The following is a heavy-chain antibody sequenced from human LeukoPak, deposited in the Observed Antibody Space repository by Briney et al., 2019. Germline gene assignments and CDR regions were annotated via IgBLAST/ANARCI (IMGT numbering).Heavy chain of an antibody. Sequence: SDTLSLTCTVSGGSISSYYWSWIRQPPGKGLEWIGYIHYSGSTNYNPSLKSRVTISVDTSKNQFSLKLRSVTAADTAVYYCARVICSGGSCRFDYGGQGTLVSVSS. CDR2: IHYSGST. V-gene: IGHV4-59*12. D-gene: IGHD2-15*01. CDR3: ARVICSGGSCRFDY. J-gene: IGHJ4*02. CDR1: GGSISSYY.